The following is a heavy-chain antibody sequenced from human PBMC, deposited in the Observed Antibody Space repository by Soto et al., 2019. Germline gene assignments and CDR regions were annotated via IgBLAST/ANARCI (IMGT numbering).Heavy chain of an antibody. J-gene: IGHJ4*02. CDR3: ARVWGIAARQGPLTFDY. CDR1: GGSISSGGYY. V-gene: IGHV4-31*03. CDR2: IYYSGST. Sequence: QLQLQESGPGLVKPSQTLSLTCTVSGGSISSGGYYWSWIRQHPGKGLEWIGYIYYSGSTYYNPSLKSRVTISVDTSKNQFALKLSSVTAAATAVYYCARVWGIAARQGPLTFDYWGQGTLVTVSS. D-gene: IGHD6-6*01.